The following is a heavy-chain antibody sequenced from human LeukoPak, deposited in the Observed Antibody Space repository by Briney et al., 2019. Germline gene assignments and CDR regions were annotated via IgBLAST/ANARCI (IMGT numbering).Heavy chain of an antibody. Sequence: SETLSLTCIVSDGSVSNRNNYWGWIRQPPEKGLEWIGSIYYSGTTYYNPSLKSRVTISLDTSKNQFSLQLSSVTAADTAVYYCAKLVDDSGYYFNWYFDLWGRGTLVTVSS. CDR1: DGSVSNRNNY. CDR3: AKLVDDSGYYFNWYFDL. J-gene: IGHJ2*01. V-gene: IGHV4-39*01. CDR2: IYYSGTT. D-gene: IGHD3-22*01.